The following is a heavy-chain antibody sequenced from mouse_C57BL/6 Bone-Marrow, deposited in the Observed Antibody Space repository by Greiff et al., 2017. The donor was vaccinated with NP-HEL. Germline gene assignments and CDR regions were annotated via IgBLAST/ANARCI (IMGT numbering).Heavy chain of an antibody. Sequence: VQLQQSGAELVKPGASVKISCKASGYEFSNYWLNWVKQRPGKGLEWIGQIYPGDGDTNYNGNFKDKATLTADKSSSTAYMQLSRLTSEDSAVYFCARGAYWGQGTLVTVSA. V-gene: IGHV1-80*01. J-gene: IGHJ3*01. CDR2: IYPGDGDT. CDR3: ARGAY. CDR1: GYEFSNYW.